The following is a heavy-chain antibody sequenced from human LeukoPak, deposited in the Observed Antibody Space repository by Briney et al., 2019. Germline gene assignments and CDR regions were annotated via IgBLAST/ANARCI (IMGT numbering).Heavy chain of an antibody. CDR3: ADLDLTDY. CDR1: GYTFSSYG. J-gene: IGHJ4*02. CDR2: ISYDGSNK. V-gene: IGHV3-30*03. Sequence: GGPLRLPCAACGYTFSSYGMLWVRQAPGKGLEWVAVISYDGSNKYYADSVKGRFTISRDNSKNTLYLQMNSLRAEDTAVYYCADLDLTDYWGQGTLVTVSS.